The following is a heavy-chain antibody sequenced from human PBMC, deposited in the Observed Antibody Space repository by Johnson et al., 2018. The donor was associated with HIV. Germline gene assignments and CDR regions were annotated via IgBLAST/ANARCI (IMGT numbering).Heavy chain of an antibody. Sequence: QVQLVESGGGVVQPGRSLRLSCAASGFTFSSYAIHWVRQAPGKGLAWVAVISYDGSDKNYADSVKGRFTISRDNSKKTLYLQMNSLRAEDTAVYYCARGTYYYGSGNAFDMWGQGTMVTVSS. J-gene: IGHJ3*02. CDR1: GFTFSSYA. V-gene: IGHV3-30*04. CDR2: ISYDGSDK. CDR3: ARGTYYYGSGNAFDM. D-gene: IGHD3-10*01.